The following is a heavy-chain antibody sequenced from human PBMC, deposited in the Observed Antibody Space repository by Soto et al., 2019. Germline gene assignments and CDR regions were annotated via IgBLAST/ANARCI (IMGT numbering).Heavy chain of an antibody. J-gene: IGHJ4*02. D-gene: IGHD1-1*01. Sequence: QVQLVESGGRLVKPGGSLRLSCAASGSAFSDYYMSWIRQSPGKRLEWVSYITSSSSYTHYADSVKGRFTISRDNAKNSLYLQMNSLRAEDTAMYYCAGGQDNCAVNFDYWGQGSLVTVSS. CDR2: ITSSSSYT. CDR1: GSAFSDYY. CDR3: AGGQDNCAVNFDY. V-gene: IGHV3-11*05.